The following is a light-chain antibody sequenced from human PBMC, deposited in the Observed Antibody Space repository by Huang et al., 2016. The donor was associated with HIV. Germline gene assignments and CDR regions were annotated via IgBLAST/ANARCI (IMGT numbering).Light chain of an antibody. V-gene: IGKV3-15*01. CDR1: DSVSTN. Sequence: EKVMAQSPGTLSVSPGERATLSCRASDSVSTNVAWYQQRPGQAPSLLIYGASTRATGIPARFSGSGSGTEFALTISSMQSEDFAVYYCQQYNNWPVTFGGGTKVEIK. CDR2: GAS. J-gene: IGKJ4*01. CDR3: QQYNNWPVT.